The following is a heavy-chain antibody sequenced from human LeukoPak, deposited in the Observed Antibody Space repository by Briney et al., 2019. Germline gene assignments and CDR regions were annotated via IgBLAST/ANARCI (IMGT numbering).Heavy chain of an antibody. CDR2: IYYSGST. Sequence: SETLSLTCTVSGGSISSYSWSWIRQPPGKGLEYIGCIYYSGSTNYNPSLKSRVTISVDTSKNQFSLKLSSVTAADTAVYYCAREYGTGWFDPWGQGTLVTVSS. CDR1: GGSISSYS. J-gene: IGHJ5*01. D-gene: IGHD4-17*01. CDR3: AREYGTGWFDP. V-gene: IGHV4-59*12.